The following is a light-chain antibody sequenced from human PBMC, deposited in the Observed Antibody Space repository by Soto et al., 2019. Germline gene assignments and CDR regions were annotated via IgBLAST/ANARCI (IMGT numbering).Light chain of an antibody. J-gene: IGKJ5*01. CDR3: QQRSNWPHSIT. CDR1: ESIGRS. V-gene: IGKV3-11*01. CDR2: DAS. Sequence: EIVLTQSPGTVSLSPGERATLYCRASESIGRSLAWYQQRPGQAPRLLIYDASNRATGIPARFSGSGSGTDFTLTISSLEPEDFAVYYCQQRSNWPHSITFGQGTRLENK.